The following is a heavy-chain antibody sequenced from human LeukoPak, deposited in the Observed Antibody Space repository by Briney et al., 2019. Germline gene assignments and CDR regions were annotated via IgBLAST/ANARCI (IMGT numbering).Heavy chain of an antibody. CDR3: ARGVAAAGTTLDY. D-gene: IGHD6-13*01. J-gene: IGHJ4*02. V-gene: IGHV3-66*01. CDR1: GFTVSSNY. CDR2: IYSGGTT. Sequence: GGSLRLSCAASGFTVSSNYMSWVRQAPGKGLEWVSVIYSGGTTYYADSVKGRFTISRDNSKNTLYLQMNSLRAEDTAVYYCARGVAAAGTTLDYWGQGTLVTVSS.